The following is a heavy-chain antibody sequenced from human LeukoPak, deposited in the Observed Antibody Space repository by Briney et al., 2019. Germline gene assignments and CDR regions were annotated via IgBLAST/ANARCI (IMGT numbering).Heavy chain of an antibody. J-gene: IGHJ4*02. Sequence: GGSLRLSCAASGFVFSSYSMNWVRQAPGKGLEWVSFLIVGNGNQHYADSVKGRFTSSRDDAKNSLYLQMNSLRAEDTAVYYCARDRNGGSFDYWGQGTLVTVSS. D-gene: IGHD4-23*01. CDR2: LIVGNGNQ. V-gene: IGHV3-48*01. CDR3: ARDRNGGSFDY. CDR1: GFVFSSYS.